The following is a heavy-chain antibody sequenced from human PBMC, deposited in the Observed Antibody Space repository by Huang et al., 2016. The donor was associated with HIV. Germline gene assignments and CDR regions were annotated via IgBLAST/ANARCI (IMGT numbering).Heavy chain of an antibody. V-gene: IGHV3-74*01. CDR1: GFSISSYW. J-gene: IGHJ4*02. CDR3: ARDPRIQSWLNFFDY. Sequence: EVQLVESGGGLVQPGGSLRLSCAASGFSISSYWMHWVRQAPGKGLVWDSRINSDGSSTSYADSVKGRFTISRDNAKNTLYPQMNSLRAEDTAVYYCARDPRIQSWLNFFDYWGQGTLVSVSS. D-gene: IGHD3-22*01. CDR2: INSDGSST.